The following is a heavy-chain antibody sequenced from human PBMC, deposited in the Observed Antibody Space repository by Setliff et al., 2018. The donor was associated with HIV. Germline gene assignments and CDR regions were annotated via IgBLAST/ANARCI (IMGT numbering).Heavy chain of an antibody. Sequence: GASVKVSCKASGGTSSTHAMNWVRQAPGQGLEWMGQIISILEITDYAQKFQGRLTITADEPTNTIYMELSGLRSEDTAVYYCAGPRGDGAFDIWGQGTMVTVSS. CDR1: GGTSSTHA. V-gene: IGHV1-69*10. CDR3: AGPRGDGAFDI. D-gene: IGHD3-10*01. CDR2: IISILEIT. J-gene: IGHJ3*02.